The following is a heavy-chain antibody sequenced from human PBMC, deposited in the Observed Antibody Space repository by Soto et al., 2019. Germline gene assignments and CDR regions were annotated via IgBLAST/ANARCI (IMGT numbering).Heavy chain of an antibody. CDR3: AREGVDYNDSSGYWVRYGLAV. CDR1: GGSINSGGYY. CDR2: IYYSVNT. D-gene: IGHD3-22*01. J-gene: IGHJ6*02. V-gene: IGHV4-31*03. Sequence: QVKLQESGPGLVKPSQTLSLTCTVSGGSINSGGYYWSWIRQHPGKGLEWVGYIYYSVNTYYNPSLKSRVTISVDTSKNQFSRKLGSVTAAATSVYYCAREGVDYNDSSGYWVRYGLAVWGQGTTVTVSS.